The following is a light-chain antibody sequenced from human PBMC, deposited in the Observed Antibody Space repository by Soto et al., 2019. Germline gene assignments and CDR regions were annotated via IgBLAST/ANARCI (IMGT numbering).Light chain of an antibody. V-gene: IGKV1-5*03. CDR3: QHYNSYSEA. CDR1: QTISSW. Sequence: DIQMNQSPSTLSGSVGYRVTITCRASQTISSWLAWYQQKPGKAPKLLIYKASTLKSGVPSRFSGSGSGTEFTLTISSLQPDDFATYYCQHYNSYSEAFGQGTKVDIK. CDR2: KAS. J-gene: IGKJ1*01.